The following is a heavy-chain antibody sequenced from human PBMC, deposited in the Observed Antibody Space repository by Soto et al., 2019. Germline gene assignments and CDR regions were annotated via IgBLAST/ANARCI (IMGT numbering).Heavy chain of an antibody. J-gene: IGHJ3*02. Sequence: GGSLRLSCAASGFTFSSYSMNWVRQAPGKGLEWVSYISSSSSTIYYADSVKGRFTISRDNAKNSLYLQMNSLRAEDTVVYYCARGGNNPWRDAFDIWGQGTMVTVSS. D-gene: IGHD1-20*01. CDR2: ISSSSSTI. CDR3: ARGGNNPWRDAFDI. CDR1: GFTFSSYS. V-gene: IGHV3-48*04.